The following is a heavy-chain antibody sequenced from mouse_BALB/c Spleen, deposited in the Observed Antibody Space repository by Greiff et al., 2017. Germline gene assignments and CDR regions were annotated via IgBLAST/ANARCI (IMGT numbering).Heavy chain of an antibody. CDR1: GYTFTSYW. CDR2: INPSNGRT. J-gene: IGHJ3*01. CDR3: ARDYYGSSSFAY. D-gene: IGHD1-1*01. V-gene: IGHV1S81*02. Sequence: VKLQESGAELVKPGASVKLSCKASGYTFTSYWMHWVKQRPGQGLEWIGEINPSNGRTNYNEKFKSKATLTVDKSSSTAYMQLSSLTSEDSAVYYCARDYYGSSSFAYWGQGTLVTVSA.